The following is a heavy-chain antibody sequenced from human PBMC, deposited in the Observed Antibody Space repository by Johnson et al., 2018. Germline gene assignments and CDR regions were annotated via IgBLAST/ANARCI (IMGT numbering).Heavy chain of an antibody. CDR2: ITGNSDKT. D-gene: IGHD3-22*01. CDR3: AKGPRDSSSFYFDY. V-gene: IGHV3-9*01. CDR1: GFTFDDYG. J-gene: IGHJ4*02. Sequence: VQLVESGGGLVQXGRSLRLSCAASGFTFDDYGMHWVRQAPGKGLEWISGITGNSDKTVYAGSVKGRFTISRDNAKNSLYLQMNSLRAEDTALYYCAKGPRDSSSFYFDYWGQGTLVTVSS.